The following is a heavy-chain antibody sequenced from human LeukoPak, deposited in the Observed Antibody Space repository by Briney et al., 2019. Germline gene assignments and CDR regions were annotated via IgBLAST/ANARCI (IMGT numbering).Heavy chain of an antibody. CDR2: ISTSSIYI. CDR3: AREEGGKLGIDYYFDY. J-gene: IGHJ4*02. D-gene: IGHD7-27*01. V-gene: IGHV3-21*01. CDR1: GFTFSSYG. Sequence: GGSLRLSCAASGFTFSSYGMHWVRQAPGKGLEWVSSISTSSIYIYYTDSVKGRFTISRDNAKNSLYLQMNSLRAEDTAVYYCAREEGGKLGIDYYFDYWGQGTLVTVSS.